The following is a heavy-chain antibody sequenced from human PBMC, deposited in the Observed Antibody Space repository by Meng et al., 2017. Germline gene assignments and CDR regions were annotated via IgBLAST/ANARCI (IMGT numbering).Heavy chain of an antibody. CDR3: ARIGDWGSTRYFDY. V-gene: IGHV4-4*02. Sequence: QGQWQESGPGLVKPSGTLSLTCAVSGGSISSGNWWSWVRQPPGKGLGWIGEIYHSGRTNYNPSLKSRVTISVDKSKNQFSLKLSSVTAADTAVYYCARIGDWGSTRYFDYWGQGTLVTVSS. D-gene: IGHD7-27*01. CDR2: IYHSGRT. CDR1: GGSISSGNW. J-gene: IGHJ4*02.